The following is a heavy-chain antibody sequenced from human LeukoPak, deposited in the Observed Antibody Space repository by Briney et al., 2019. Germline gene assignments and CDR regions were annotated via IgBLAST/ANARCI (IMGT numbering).Heavy chain of an antibody. Sequence: NPSETLSLTCAVYGGSFSGYYWSWIRQPPGKGLEWIGGIYYSGSTYYNPSLKSRVTISVDTSKNQFSLKLNSVTATDTAVYYCARHYGPWGQGTLVTASS. CDR2: IYYSGST. CDR1: GGSFSGYY. J-gene: IGHJ4*02. V-gene: IGHV4-34*01. D-gene: IGHD3-16*01. CDR3: ARHYGP.